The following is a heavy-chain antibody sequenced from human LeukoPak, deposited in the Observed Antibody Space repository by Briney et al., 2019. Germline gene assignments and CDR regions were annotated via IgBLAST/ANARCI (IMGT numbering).Heavy chain of an antibody. CDR1: AGSLNSYY. J-gene: IGHJ6*02. CDR2: IYYNGNT. V-gene: IGHV4-59*01. Sequence: SETLSLTCSVSAGSLNSYYWNWLRRPPGKGLERIGYIYYNGNTNYSPSLKSRVTMSVDTSKNLFSLKVSSVTAADTAVYYCARGRSNYYGMDVWGQGTTVTVSS. D-gene: IGHD1-26*01. CDR3: ARGRSNYYGMDV.